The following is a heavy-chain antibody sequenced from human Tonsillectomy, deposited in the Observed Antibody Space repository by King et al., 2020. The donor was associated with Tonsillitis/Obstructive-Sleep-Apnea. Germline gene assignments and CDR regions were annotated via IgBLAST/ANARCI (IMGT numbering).Heavy chain of an antibody. V-gene: IGHV3-20*04. CDR3: ASLTTHYYDSSGYDYDAFAI. CDR1: GFTFDDYG. Sequence: VQLVESGGGVVRPGGSLRLSCAASGFTFDDYGMSWVRQAPGKGLEWVSGINWHGGSTGYADSVKGRFTISRDNAKNSLYLQMNSLRAEDTALYYCASLTTHYYDSSGYDYDAFAIWGQGTMVTVSS. CDR2: INWHGGST. D-gene: IGHD3-22*01. J-gene: IGHJ3*02.